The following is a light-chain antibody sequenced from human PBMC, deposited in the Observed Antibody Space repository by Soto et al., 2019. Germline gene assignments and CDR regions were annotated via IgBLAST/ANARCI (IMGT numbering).Light chain of an antibody. CDR3: QQYNNWPRT. V-gene: IGKV3-15*01. CDR1: QSVSSN. J-gene: IGKJ1*01. CDR2: GAS. Sequence: EIVMTQSPATLSVSPGERATLSCRASQSVSSNLAWYQQKPGQAPSLLIYGASTRATGIPARFSGSGSGTEFTLTIGSLQSEDFAVYYCQQYNNWPRTFGQGTQVEIK.